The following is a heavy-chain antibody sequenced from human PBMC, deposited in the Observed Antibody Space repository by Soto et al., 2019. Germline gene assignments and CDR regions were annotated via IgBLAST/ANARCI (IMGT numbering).Heavy chain of an antibody. Sequence: QLQVQESGPGLVKPSETLSLTCSVSGGYISGNDYYWGWIRQSPGKGLEWIGSIYHTGETYYKSSLKSRISISVDTSKNQFYLQLRSLTAADTAVYYCASKGYRIWGQGTQVAVSS. J-gene: IGHJ1*01. V-gene: IGHV4-39*01. CDR2: IYHTGET. CDR1: GGYISGNDYY. D-gene: IGHD3-16*02. CDR3: ASKGYRI.